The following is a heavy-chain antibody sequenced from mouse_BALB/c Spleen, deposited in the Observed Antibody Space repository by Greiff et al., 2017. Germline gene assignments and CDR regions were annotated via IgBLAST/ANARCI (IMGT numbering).Heavy chain of an antibody. CDR3: AREGIRAMDY. V-gene: IGHV5-4*02. Sequence: EVKVVESGGGLVKPGGSLKLSCAASGFTFSDYYMYWVRQTPEKRLEWVATISDGGSYTYYPDSVKGRFTISRDNAKNNLYLQMSSLKSEDTAMYYCAREGIRAMDYWGQGTSVTVSS. CDR2: ISDGGSYT. D-gene: IGHD5-2*01. J-gene: IGHJ4*01. CDR1: GFTFSDYY.